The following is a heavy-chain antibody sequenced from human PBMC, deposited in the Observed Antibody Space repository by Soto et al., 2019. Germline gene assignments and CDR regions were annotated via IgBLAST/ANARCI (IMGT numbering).Heavy chain of an antibody. V-gene: IGHV3-7*01. CDR3: STGLDY. CDR1: GFTFSNYW. J-gene: IGHJ4*02. D-gene: IGHD2-8*02. Sequence: GGSLRLSCATSGFTFSNYWMSWVRQAPGRGLEWVANIMYDGVTKQYVDSVKGRFTISRDNAKNSLDLQMDSLRVEDTAVYFCSTGLDYWGQGTLVTVSS. CDR2: IMYDGVTK.